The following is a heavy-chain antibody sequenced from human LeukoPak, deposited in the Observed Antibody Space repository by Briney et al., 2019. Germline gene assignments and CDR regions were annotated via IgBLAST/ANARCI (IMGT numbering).Heavy chain of an antibody. V-gene: IGHV3-7*01. Sequence: PWGSLRLSCAASGFTFSTYWMSWVRQAPGKGLEWVANIKQDGSEKYYVDSVKGRFTISRENAKNSLYLQMNSLRAEDTAMYYCARDSAGNDYWGQGTLVTVSS. CDR2: IKQDGSEK. D-gene: IGHD6-13*01. J-gene: IGHJ4*02. CDR1: GFTFSTYW. CDR3: ARDSAGNDY.